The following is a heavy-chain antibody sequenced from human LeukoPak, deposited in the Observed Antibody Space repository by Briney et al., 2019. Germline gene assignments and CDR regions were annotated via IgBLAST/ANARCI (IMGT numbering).Heavy chain of an antibody. J-gene: IGHJ4*02. CDR3: ARLPHAGTWYFDY. CDR1: GYTFTSYY. V-gene: IGHV1-46*01. CDR2: INPSGGST. D-gene: IGHD3-10*01. Sequence: ASVKVSCKASGYTFTSYYMHWVRQAPGQGLEWMGIINPSGGSTSYAQKFQGRVTISVDTSKNQFSLTLSSVTAADTAAYYCARLPHAGTWYFDYWGQGTLVTVSS.